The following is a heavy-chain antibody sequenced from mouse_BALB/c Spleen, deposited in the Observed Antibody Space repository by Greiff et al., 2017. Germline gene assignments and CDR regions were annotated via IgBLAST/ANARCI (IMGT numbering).Heavy chain of an antibody. CDR3: ARDGVYYYGSSLYAMDY. CDR1: GFSLTSYG. Sequence: VKLQESGPGLVAPSQSLSITCTVSGFSLTSYGVHWVRQPPGKGLEWLGVIWAGGSTNYNSALMSRLSISKDNSKSQVFLKMNSLQTDDTAMYYCARDGVYYYGSSLYAMDYWGQGTSVTVSS. CDR2: IWAGGST. D-gene: IGHD1-1*01. V-gene: IGHV2-9*02. J-gene: IGHJ4*01.